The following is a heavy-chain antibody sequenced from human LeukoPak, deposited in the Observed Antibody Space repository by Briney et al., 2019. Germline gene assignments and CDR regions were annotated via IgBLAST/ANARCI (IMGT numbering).Heavy chain of an antibody. Sequence: GRSLRLSCAASGFTFDDYAMHWVRQAPGKGLGWVSGISWNSGSIGYADSVKGRFTISRDNAKNSLYLQMNSLRAEDTALYYCAKDADSSGYAVFDYWGQGTLVTVSS. V-gene: IGHV3-9*01. CDR2: ISWNSGSI. J-gene: IGHJ4*02. CDR3: AKDADSSGYAVFDY. D-gene: IGHD3-22*01. CDR1: GFTFDDYA.